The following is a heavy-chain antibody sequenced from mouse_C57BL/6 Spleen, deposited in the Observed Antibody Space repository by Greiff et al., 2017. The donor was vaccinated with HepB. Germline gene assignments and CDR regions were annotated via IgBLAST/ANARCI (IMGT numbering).Heavy chain of an antibody. V-gene: IGHV14-2*01. D-gene: IGHD1-1*01. Sequence: EVKLQESGAELVKPGASVKLSCTASGFNIKDYYMHWVKQRTEQGLEWIGRIDPEDGETKYAPKFQGKATITADTSSNTAYLQLSSLTSEDTAVYYCASHYGSRDWYFDVWGTGTTVTVSS. CDR2: IDPEDGET. J-gene: IGHJ1*03. CDR1: GFNIKDYY. CDR3: ASHYGSRDWYFDV.